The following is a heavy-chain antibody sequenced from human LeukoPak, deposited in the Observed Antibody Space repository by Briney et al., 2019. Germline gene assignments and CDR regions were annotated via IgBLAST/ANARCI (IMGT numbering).Heavy chain of an antibody. CDR3: ARCGYDTSGLPSDY. CDR1: GGSIGSSSYY. D-gene: IGHD3-22*01. V-gene: IGHV4-39*01. J-gene: IGHJ4*02. CDR2: IYYSGST. Sequence: SETLSLTCTVSGGSIGSSSYYSVWIRQPPGKGLEWIGSIYYSGSTYYNPSLKSRVTISVDTSKNQFSLKLSSVTAADTAVYYCARCGYDTSGLPSDYWGQGTLVTVSS.